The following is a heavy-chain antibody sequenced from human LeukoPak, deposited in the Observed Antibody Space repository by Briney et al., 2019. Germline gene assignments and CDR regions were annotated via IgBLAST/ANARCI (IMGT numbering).Heavy chain of an antibody. D-gene: IGHD3-3*01. CDR1: GGSISSHY. J-gene: IGHJ5*02. CDR2: IYYSGSA. Sequence: SETLSLTCTVSGGSISSHYWSWIRQPPGKGLEWIGYIYYSGSANCNPSLKSRVTISVDTSKNQFSLKLSSVTAADTAVYYCVASRDDFWSGPAFDPWGQGTLVTVSS. CDR3: VASRDDFWSGPAFDP. V-gene: IGHV4-59*11.